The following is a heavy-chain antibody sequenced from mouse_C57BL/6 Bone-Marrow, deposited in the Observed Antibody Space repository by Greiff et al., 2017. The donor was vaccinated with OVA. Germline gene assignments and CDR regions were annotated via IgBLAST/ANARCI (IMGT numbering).Heavy chain of an antibody. J-gene: IGHJ2*01. CDR1: GYTFTDYE. CDR2: IDPETGGT. CDR3: TRWDDYFDY. Sequence: QVQLKQSGAELVRPGASVTLSCKASGYTFTDYEMHWVKQTPVHGLEWIGAIDPETGGTAYNQKFKGKAILTADKSSSTAYMELRSLTSEDSAVYYCTRWDDYFDYWGQGTTLTVSS. D-gene: IGHD2-3*01. V-gene: IGHV1-15*01.